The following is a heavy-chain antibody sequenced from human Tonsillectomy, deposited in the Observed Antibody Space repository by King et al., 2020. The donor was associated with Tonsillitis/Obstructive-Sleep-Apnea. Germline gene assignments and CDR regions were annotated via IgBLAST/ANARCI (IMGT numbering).Heavy chain of an antibody. CDR1: GFTFSSYA. CDR3: ARNGGDYVWGSYRDMDV. Sequence: VQLVESGGGVVQPGRSLRLSCAASGFTFSSYAMHWVRQAPGKGLEWVAVISYDGSNKYYADSVEGRFTISRDNSKNTLYLQMNSLRAEDTAVYYCARNGGDYVWGSYRDMDVWGKGTTVTVSS. CDR2: ISYDGSNK. D-gene: IGHD3-16*02. J-gene: IGHJ6*03. V-gene: IGHV3-30*01.